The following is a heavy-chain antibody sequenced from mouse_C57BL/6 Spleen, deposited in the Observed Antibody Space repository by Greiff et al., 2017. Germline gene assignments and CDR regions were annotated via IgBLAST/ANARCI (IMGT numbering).Heavy chain of an antibody. CDR1: GFSFNTYA. Sequence: EVQLVESGGGLVQPKGSLKLSCAASGFSFNTYAMNWVRQAPGKGLEWVARIRSKSNNYATYYADSVKDRFTISRDDSESMLYLQMNNLKTEDTAMYYCVRQDDVYAMDYWGQGTSVTVSS. CDR3: VRQDDVYAMDY. CDR2: IRSKSNNYAT. D-gene: IGHD2-3*01. V-gene: IGHV10-1*01. J-gene: IGHJ4*01.